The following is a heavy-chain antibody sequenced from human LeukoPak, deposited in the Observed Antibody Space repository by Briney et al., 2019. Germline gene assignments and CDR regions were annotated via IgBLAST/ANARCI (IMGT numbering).Heavy chain of an antibody. J-gene: IGHJ4*02. V-gene: IGHV3-21*01. CDR1: GFTFNTFN. CDR2: ISSSSSYI. D-gene: IGHD1/OR15-1a*01. CDR3: ARARPNKRFDY. Sequence: GGSLRLSCAASGFTFNTFNMNWVRQAPGKGLEWVSSISSSSSYIYYADSVKGRFTISRDNAKNSLYLQMNSLRAEDTAVYYCARARPNKRFDYWGQGTLVTVSS.